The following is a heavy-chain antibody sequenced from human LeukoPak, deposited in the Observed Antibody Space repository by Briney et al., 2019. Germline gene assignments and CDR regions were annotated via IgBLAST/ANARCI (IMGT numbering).Heavy chain of an antibody. CDR3: ASYYGSGSYWFDY. CDR2: IYYSGST. CDR1: GGSMSSHY. Sequence: PSETLSLTCTVSGGSMSSHYYNWLRQPPGKGLEWIGYIYYSGSTTYNPSLKGRVTISVETSKNQFSLKLSSVTAADTAVYYCASYYGSGSYWFDYWGQGTLVTVSS. V-gene: IGHV4-59*11. J-gene: IGHJ4*02. D-gene: IGHD3-10*01.